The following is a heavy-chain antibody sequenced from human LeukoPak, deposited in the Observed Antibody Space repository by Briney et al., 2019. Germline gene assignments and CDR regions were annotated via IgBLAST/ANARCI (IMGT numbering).Heavy chain of an antibody. V-gene: IGHV3-30*02. CDR1: GFTFRSYG. CDR3: AKEMYDYVWGSYFEN. J-gene: IGHJ4*02. Sequence: GGSLRLSCGASGFTFRSYGVHWVRQAPGKGLEWVAVIQKDGSNKYYGDSVKGRFTISRDNSKNTLYLQMNSLRVEDTAVYYCAKEMYDYVWGSYFENWGQGTLVTVSS. CDR2: IQKDGSNK. D-gene: IGHD3-16*01.